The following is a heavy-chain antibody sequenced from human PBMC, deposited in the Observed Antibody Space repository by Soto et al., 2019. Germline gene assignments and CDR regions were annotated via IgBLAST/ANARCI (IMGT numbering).Heavy chain of an antibody. CDR2: ISDNGYNT. CDR3: AKKRPGNYPFDY. V-gene: IGHV3-23*01. D-gene: IGHD1-7*01. Sequence: GGSLRLSCAASGFTFSAYAMSWVRQAPGKGLEWVSAISDNGYNTSYADSVKVRLTISRDNSRETLFLQMTSLRAEDTAVYYCAKKRPGNYPFDYWGQGTLVTVSS. J-gene: IGHJ4*02. CDR1: GFTFSAYA.